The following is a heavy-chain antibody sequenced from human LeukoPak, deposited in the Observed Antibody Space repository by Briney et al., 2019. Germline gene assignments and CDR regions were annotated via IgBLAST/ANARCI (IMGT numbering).Heavy chain of an antibody. Sequence: GGSLRLSCAASGFTFSDYSINWVRQAPGKGLERVANIKEDATEKYYLDSVKGRFTISRDNAKNSLHLQMNSLRAEDTAVYYCVRDTSGPDYWGQGTLVTVSS. CDR2: IKEDATEK. J-gene: IGHJ4*02. V-gene: IGHV3-7*01. CDR3: VRDTSGPDY. D-gene: IGHD5-12*01. CDR1: GFTFSDYS.